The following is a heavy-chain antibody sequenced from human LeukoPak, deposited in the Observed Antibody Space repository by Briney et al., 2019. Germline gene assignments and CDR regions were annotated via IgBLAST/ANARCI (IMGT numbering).Heavy chain of an antibody. CDR2: ISGSGGST. CDR1: GFTFSSYS. J-gene: IGHJ4*02. V-gene: IGHV3-23*01. CDR3: AKGKGSATDYYDSSGYYGGFDY. Sequence: GGSLRLSCAASGFTFSSYSMNWVRQAPGKGLEWVSAISGSGGSTYYADSVKGRFTISRDNSKNTLYLQMNSLRAEDTAVYYCAKGKGSATDYYDSSGYYGGFDYWGQGTLVTVSS. D-gene: IGHD3-22*01.